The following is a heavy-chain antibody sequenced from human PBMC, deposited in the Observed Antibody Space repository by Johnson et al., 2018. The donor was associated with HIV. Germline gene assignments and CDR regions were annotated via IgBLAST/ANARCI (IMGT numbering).Heavy chain of an antibody. V-gene: IGHV3-74*01. D-gene: IGHD1-26*01. CDR1: GFTFSSYW. Sequence: VQLVESGGGLVQPGGSLRLSCAASGFTTSGFTFSSYWMHWVRQAPGQGLVWVSRIKGDGSATDYADSVRGRFTISRDNSKDTLHLQMNSLRAEDTAVYYCAKVNRPNSGSWVDDAFDIWGQGTMVTVSS. CDR2: IKGDGSAT. CDR3: AKVNRPNSGSWVDDAFDI. J-gene: IGHJ3*02.